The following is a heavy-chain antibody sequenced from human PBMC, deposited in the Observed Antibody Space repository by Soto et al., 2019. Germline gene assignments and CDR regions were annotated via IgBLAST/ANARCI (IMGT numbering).Heavy chain of an antibody. CDR1: GYTFTSYG. CDR3: ARETDSYGSGQYDMDV. V-gene: IGHV1-18*04. Sequence: ASVKVSCKTSGYTFTSYGISWVRQAPGQGLEWMGWISAYNGNTNYAQKLQGRVTMTTDTSTSTAYMELRSLRSDDTAVYYCARETDSYGSGQYDMDVWGQGTTGTGS. D-gene: IGHD3-10*01. J-gene: IGHJ6*02. CDR2: ISAYNGNT.